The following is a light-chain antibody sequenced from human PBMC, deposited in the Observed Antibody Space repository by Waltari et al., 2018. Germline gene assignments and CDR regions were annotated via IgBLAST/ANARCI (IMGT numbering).Light chain of an antibody. J-gene: IGLJ2*01. CDR1: SSDVVGYNY. CDR2: DVS. V-gene: IGLV2-11*01. Sequence: QSALTQPRSVSGSPGQSVTISCTGTSSDVVGYNYVSWYQQQPGKAPKLMIYDVSKRPSGVPDRFSGSKSGNTASLTISGLQAEDEADYYCCSYAGSYTYVVFGGGTKLTVL. CDR3: CSYAGSYTYVV.